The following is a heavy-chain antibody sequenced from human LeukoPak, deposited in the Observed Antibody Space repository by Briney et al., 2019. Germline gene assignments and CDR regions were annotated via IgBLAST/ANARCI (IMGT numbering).Heavy chain of an antibody. D-gene: IGHD3-10*01. V-gene: IGHV4-38-2*01. CDR3: ARGRITMVRGVMGRYYLDY. CDR2: IYHIVST. J-gene: IGHJ4*02. Sequence: SETLSLTCAVSGYSISSGYYWGWIWQPPGKGLEWIWGIYHIVSTSSNPSLKSRVSLSVDTSKSHFSLKLSSMTAADTAVYYCARGRITMVRGVMGRYYLDYWGQGTLVTVSS. CDR1: GYSISSGYY.